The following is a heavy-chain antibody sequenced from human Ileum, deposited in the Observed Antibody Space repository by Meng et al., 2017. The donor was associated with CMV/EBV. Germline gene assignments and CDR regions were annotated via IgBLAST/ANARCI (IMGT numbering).Heavy chain of an antibody. J-gene: IGHJ4*02. CDR1: GGSVSSSSYY. CDR3: ARDLLSRHFAY. CDR2: IYYSGGT. D-gene: IGHD3-3*02. V-gene: IGHV4-39*07. Sequence: SETLSLTCTVSGGSVSSSSYYWGWVRQPPGKGLEWIGSIYYSGGTWYNPSLKSRATISADTSKNQFSLKLSSVTAADTALYYCARDLLSRHFAYWGQGTQVNVSS.